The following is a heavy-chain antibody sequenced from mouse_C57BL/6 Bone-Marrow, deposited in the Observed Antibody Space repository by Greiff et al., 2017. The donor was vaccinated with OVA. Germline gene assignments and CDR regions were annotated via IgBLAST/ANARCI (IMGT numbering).Heavy chain of an antibody. Sequence: VKLQQPGAELVMPGASVKLSCKASGYTFTSYWMHWVKQRPGQGLEWIGEIDPSDSYTNYNQKFKGKSTLTVDKSSSTAYMQLSSLTSEDSAVYYCARIYDGYYYAMDYWGQGTSVTVSS. CDR3: ARIYDGYYYAMDY. J-gene: IGHJ4*01. V-gene: IGHV1-69*01. CDR2: IDPSDSYT. CDR1: GYTFTSYW. D-gene: IGHD2-3*01.